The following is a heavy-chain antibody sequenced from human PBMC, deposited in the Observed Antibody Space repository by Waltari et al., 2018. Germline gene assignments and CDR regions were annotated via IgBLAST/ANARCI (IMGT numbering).Heavy chain of an antibody. CDR3: LAGRAGEPFDY. Sequence: QVQLLESGPGLVKPSETLSLTCTVSGGSITSYYWAWIRQPPGKGLDWIGNSHYSGSTSYNPSVKSRVTMSLETSKSKFSLKLNSVTAADTAVYYCLAGRAGEPFDYWGQGTLVTVSS. V-gene: IGHV4-59*01. D-gene: IGHD6-19*01. CDR1: GGSITSYY. CDR2: SHYSGST. J-gene: IGHJ4*02.